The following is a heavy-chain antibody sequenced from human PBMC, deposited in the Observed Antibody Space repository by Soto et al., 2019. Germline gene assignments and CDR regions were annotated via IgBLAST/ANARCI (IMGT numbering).Heavy chain of an antibody. CDR3: ARGTFSGYDYAY. CDR1: GFTFSSYS. Sequence: GGSLRLSCAASGFTFSSYSMNWVRQAPGKGLEWVSSISSSSSYIYYADSVKGRFTISRDNAKNSLYLQMNSLRAEDTAVYYCARGTFSGYDYAYWGQGTLVTVSS. D-gene: IGHD5-12*01. V-gene: IGHV3-21*01. J-gene: IGHJ4*02. CDR2: ISSSSSYI.